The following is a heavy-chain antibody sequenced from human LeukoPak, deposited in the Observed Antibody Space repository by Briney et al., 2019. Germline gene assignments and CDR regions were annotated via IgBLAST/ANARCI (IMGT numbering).Heavy chain of an antibody. CDR1: GYTFTRHA. CDR2: INAGNGDT. CDR3: ATVTRGTTLDH. J-gene: IGHJ5*02. V-gene: IGHV1-3*01. Sequence: EASVKVSCKASGYTFTRHAIHWVRQAPGQRLEWMGWINAGNGDTKYSQKFQGRVTFTGDTSASTAYMELSSLKSEDTAVYYCATVTRGTTLDHWGQGTLVTVSS. D-gene: IGHD4-23*01.